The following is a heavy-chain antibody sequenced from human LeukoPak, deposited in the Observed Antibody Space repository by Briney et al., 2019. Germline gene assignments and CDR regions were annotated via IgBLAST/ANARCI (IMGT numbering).Heavy chain of an antibody. CDR1: GFTFSVYS. D-gene: IGHD2-2*01. Sequence: AGGSLRLSCAASGFTFSVYSMIWVRQAPGKGLEWISYISRSGDTIYNADSVKGRFTISRDNAKNSLYLQMNSLRAEDTAVYFCAPVPGFWGQRTLVTVSS. J-gene: IGHJ1*01. V-gene: IGHV3-48*04. CDR2: ISRSGDTI. CDR3: APVPGF.